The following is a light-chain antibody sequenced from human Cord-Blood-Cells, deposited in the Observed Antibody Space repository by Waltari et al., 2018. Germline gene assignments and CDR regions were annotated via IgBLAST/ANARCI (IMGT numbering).Light chain of an antibody. CDR1: SSNIGSNT. CDR3: AAWDDSLNGWV. Sequence: QSVLTQPPSASGTPGQRVTISCSGSSSNIGSNTVNWYQQRPGTAPQLLIYSNEQRPSGVPDRFSGSKAGTSASLAISGLQSEDEADYYCAAWDDSLNGWVFGGGTKLTVL. CDR2: SNE. J-gene: IGLJ3*02. V-gene: IGLV1-44*01.